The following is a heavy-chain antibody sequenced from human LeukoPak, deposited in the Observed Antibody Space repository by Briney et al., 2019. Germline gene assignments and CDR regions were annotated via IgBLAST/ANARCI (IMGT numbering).Heavy chain of an antibody. CDR2: VFHSGTT. D-gene: IGHD5-24*01. CDR3: ARHLDPDGYSIEY. V-gene: IGHV4-39*01. CDR1: GASINTAFYY. Sequence: PSETLSLTCTVSGASINTAFYYWGWIRQPPGKGLEWLGSVFHSGTTNYRSSLRSRVTISIDTSQNQFSLKLNFVTAADTAVYYCARHLDPDGYSIEYWGQGTLVTVSS. J-gene: IGHJ4*02.